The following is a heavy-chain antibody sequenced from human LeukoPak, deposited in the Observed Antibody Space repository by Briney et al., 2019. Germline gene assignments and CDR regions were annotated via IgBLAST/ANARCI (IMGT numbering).Heavy chain of an antibody. D-gene: IGHD2-2*01. CDR1: GFTFSSYA. V-gene: IGHV3-23*01. CDR2: ISDNGGRT. CDR3: AKAPSPGYCSSTSCYYDY. Sequence: GGSLRLSCAASGFTFSSYAMSWVRQAPGKGLEWVTAISDNGGRTYYADSVKGRFTISRDNAKNTLYLQMNSLRGDDTAVYHCAKAPSPGYCSSTSCYYDYWGQGTLVTVSS. J-gene: IGHJ4*02.